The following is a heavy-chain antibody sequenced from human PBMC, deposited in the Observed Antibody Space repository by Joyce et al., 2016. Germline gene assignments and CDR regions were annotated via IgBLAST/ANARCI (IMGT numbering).Heavy chain of an antibody. J-gene: IGHJ4*02. CDR2: ISTYNGNA. Sequence: QVHLVQSGSEVRRSGASVKVSCKPSGYTFSNYALTWVRQAPGQGLEWMGWISTYNGNATYAENLRDRVTMTIDTSTGTVYMDLKTLRSDDTAVYYCARGVSGGAIDYWGQGTLVTVSS. V-gene: IGHV1-18*01. CDR3: ARGVSGGAIDY. CDR1: GYTFSNYA. D-gene: IGHD3-16*01.